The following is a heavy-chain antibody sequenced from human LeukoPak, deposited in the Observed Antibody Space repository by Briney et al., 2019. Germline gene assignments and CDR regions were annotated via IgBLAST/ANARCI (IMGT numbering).Heavy chain of an antibody. CDR3: ARENRTYYYYMDV. D-gene: IGHD1-14*01. V-gene: IGHV3-13*01. CDR1: VYPLSCSD. CDR2: IGTAGDT. J-gene: IGHJ6*03. Sequence: GESLRLSCAASVYPLSCSDMPWVRRATGKGVECVSAIGTAGDTYYPGSVKGRFTISRENAKNSLYLQMNSLRAGDTAVYYCARENRTYYYYMDVWGKGTTATVSS.